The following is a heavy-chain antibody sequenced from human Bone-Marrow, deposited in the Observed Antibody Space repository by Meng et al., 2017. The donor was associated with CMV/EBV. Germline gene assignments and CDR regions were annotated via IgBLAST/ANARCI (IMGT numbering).Heavy chain of an antibody. CDR3: ARDFKRWLQLRTPTYYFDY. D-gene: IGHD5-24*01. CDR2: ISYDGSNK. CDR1: FSSYA. V-gene: IGHV3-30*04. J-gene: IGHJ4*02. Sequence: FSSYARHWVRQAPGKGLEWVAVISYDGSNKYYADSVKGRFTISRDNSKNTLYLQMNSLRAEDTAVYYCARDFKRWLQLRTPTYYFDYWGQGTLVTVSS.